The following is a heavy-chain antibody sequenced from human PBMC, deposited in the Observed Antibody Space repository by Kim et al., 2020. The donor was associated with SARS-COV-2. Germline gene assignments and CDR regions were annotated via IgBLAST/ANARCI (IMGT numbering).Heavy chain of an antibody. CDR1: GYTFTSYA. CDR3: ARDDAVLGATMVRGPVD. CDR2: INAGNGNT. V-gene: IGHV1-3*01. J-gene: IGHJ4*02. Sequence: ASVKVSCKASGYTFTSYAMHWVRQAPGQRLEWMGWINAGNGNTKYSQKFQGRVTITRDTSASTAYMELSSLRSEDTAVYYCARDDAVLGATMVRGPVDWGQGTLVTVSS. D-gene: IGHD3-10*01.